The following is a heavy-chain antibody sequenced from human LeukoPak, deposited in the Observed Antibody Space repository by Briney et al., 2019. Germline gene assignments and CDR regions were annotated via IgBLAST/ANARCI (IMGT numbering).Heavy chain of an antibody. V-gene: IGHV3-30*03. CDR1: GFTFSDYY. CDR3: ATYSSLNRREFQY. D-gene: IGHD3-22*01. Sequence: PGGSLRLSCAASGFTFSDYYMTWIRQAPGKGLEWVSFISFDGSITYNADSVKGRLTISRDNSKNTVYLQMNRLRAEDTAVYYCATYSSLNRREFQYWGQGTLLTVSS. CDR2: ISFDGSIT. J-gene: IGHJ1*01.